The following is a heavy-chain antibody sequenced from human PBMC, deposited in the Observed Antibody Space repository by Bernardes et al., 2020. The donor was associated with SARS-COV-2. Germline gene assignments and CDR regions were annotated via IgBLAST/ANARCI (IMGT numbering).Heavy chain of an antibody. Sequence: GGSLRLSCAASGFTFSDYYMSWIRQAPGKGLEWVSYISNTANTIYYADSVKGRFTISRDNAKNSLYLQMNSLRTEDTAIYYCARVQWLIPYYFEYWGQGTLVPVSS. CDR2: ISNTANTI. CDR1: GFTFSDYY. D-gene: IGHD6-19*01. CDR3: ARVQWLIPYYFEY. V-gene: IGHV3-11*01. J-gene: IGHJ4*02.